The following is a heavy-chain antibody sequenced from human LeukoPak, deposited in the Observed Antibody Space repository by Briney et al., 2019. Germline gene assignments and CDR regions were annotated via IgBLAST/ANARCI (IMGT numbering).Heavy chain of an antibody. CDR2: IYNSGST. CDR1: GYSISSGYF. Sequence: PSETLSLTCTVSGYSISSGYFWGWIRQPPGKGLEWIGTIYNSGSTNYNPSLKSRVTILEDKSKNQFSLKLSSVTAADTAVYYCARLSLKVLEWSPTKGKETHYFDYWGQGTLVTVSS. D-gene: IGHD3-3*01. CDR3: ARLSLKVLEWSPTKGKETHYFDY. J-gene: IGHJ4*02. V-gene: IGHV4-38-2*02.